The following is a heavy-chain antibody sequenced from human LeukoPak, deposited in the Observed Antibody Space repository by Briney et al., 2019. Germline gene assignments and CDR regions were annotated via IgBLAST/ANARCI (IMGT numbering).Heavy chain of an antibody. CDR3: AREGTRDYGDYVGYYGMDV. CDR2: IYYSGST. J-gene: IGHJ6*02. V-gene: IGHV4-31*03. CDR1: GGSISSGGYY. D-gene: IGHD4-17*01. Sequence: SQTLSHTCTVSGGSISSGGYYWSWIRQHPGKGLEWIGYIYYSGSTYYNPSLKSRVTISVDTSKNQFSLKLSSVTAADTAVYYCAREGTRDYGDYVGYYGMDVWGQGTTVTVSS.